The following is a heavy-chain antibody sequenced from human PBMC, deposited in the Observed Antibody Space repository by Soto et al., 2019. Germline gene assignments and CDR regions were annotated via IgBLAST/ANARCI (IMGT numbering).Heavy chain of an antibody. Sequence: SVKVSGKASGGTFSSYAISWVRQAPGQGLEWMGGIIPIFGTANYAQKFQGRVTITADESTSTAYMELSSLRSEDTAVYYCAGYGSGSYYYIPYYYGMDVWGQGTTVTVSS. D-gene: IGHD3-10*01. J-gene: IGHJ6*02. V-gene: IGHV1-69*13. CDR3: AGYGSGSYYYIPYYYGMDV. CDR2: IIPIFGTA. CDR1: GGTFSSYA.